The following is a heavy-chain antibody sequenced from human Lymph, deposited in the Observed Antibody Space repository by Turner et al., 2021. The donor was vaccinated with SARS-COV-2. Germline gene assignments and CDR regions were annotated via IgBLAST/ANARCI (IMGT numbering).Heavy chain of an antibody. CDR3: ARERDSSGWVDY. V-gene: IGHV3-30*04. CDR1: GFTLSSYA. J-gene: IGHJ4*02. Sequence: QVQLVESGGGAVEPGGSLRLSRAASGFTLSSYARHWVRQAPGKGVEWVAFISYDGSGKYYADTVKGRFTFSRENSKNTLYLQMNSLRAEETAVYYCARERDSSGWVDYWGQGTLVTVSS. CDR2: ISYDGSGK. D-gene: IGHD3-22*01.